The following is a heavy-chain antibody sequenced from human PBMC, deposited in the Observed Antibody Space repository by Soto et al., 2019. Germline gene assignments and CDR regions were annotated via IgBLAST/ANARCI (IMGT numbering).Heavy chain of an antibody. D-gene: IGHD5-18*01. Sequence: PSLTMSLPCTVSYVSISSSSWWRLVRQPPGKGLERIGEISHSGSTNYNPSLKSRVTISIDKSNNQFSLKLNSVTAADTAVYYCARAGYSYGYILSLAALGYWGQGTQVTGSS. V-gene: IGHV4-4*02. CDR3: ARAGYSYGYILSLAALGY. CDR1: YVSISSSSW. J-gene: IGHJ4*02. CDR2: ISHSGST.